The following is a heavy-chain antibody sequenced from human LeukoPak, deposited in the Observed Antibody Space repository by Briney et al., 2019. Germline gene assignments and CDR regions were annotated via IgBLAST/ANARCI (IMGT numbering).Heavy chain of an antibody. CDR3: ANPLHGDFPHFDY. V-gene: IGHV3-23*01. D-gene: IGHD4-17*01. CDR1: GFTFSSYA. CDR2: ISYSGGST. Sequence: GGSLRLSCAASGFTFSSYAMSWVRQAPGKGLEWVSAISYSGGSTYYADSVKGRFTISRDNSKNTLYLQMNSLRAEDTAVYYCANPLHGDFPHFDYWGQGTLVTVSS. J-gene: IGHJ4*02.